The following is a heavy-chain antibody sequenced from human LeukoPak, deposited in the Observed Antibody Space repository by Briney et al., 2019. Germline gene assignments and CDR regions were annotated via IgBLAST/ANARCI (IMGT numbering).Heavy chain of an antibody. CDR2: IIPIFGTA. CDR3: ACLEAYYYYYMDV. Sequence: ASVKVSCKASGGIFSSYAISWVRQAPGQGLEWMAGIIPIFGTANYAQKFQGRVTITADESTSTAYMELSSLRSEDTAVYYCACLEAYYYYYMDVWGKGITVTVSS. D-gene: IGHD3-3*01. V-gene: IGHV1-69*13. CDR1: GGIFSSYA. J-gene: IGHJ6*03.